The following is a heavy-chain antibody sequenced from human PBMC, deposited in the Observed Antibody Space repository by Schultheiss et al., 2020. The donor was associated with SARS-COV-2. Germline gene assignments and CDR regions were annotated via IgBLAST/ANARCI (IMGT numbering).Heavy chain of an antibody. J-gene: IGHJ4*02. V-gene: IGHV3-33*06. Sequence: GGSLRLSCAASGFTFSRYGMHWVRQAPGKGLEWVAVIWYDGSNKYYADSVKGRFTISRDNSKNTLYLQMNSLRAEDTAVYYCAKEPVDIEMATIMVSPDYWGQGTLVTVSS. CDR2: IWYDGSNK. D-gene: IGHD5-24*01. CDR3: AKEPVDIEMATIMVSPDY. CDR1: GFTFSRYG.